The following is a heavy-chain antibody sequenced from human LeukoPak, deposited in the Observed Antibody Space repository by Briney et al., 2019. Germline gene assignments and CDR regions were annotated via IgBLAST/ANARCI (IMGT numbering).Heavy chain of an antibody. Sequence: PSETLSLTCAVYGGSSTGYYWSWIRPPPGKGLEWSGEINHSRSTNYNPSLTRRADISVDTPKNQFSLKLSSVTAADTAVYYCARPGGDYAEYFQHWGQGALVTVSS. CDR3: ARPGGDYAEYFQH. CDR2: INHSRST. CDR1: GGSSTGYY. J-gene: IGHJ1*01. V-gene: IGHV4-34*01. D-gene: IGHD4-17*01.